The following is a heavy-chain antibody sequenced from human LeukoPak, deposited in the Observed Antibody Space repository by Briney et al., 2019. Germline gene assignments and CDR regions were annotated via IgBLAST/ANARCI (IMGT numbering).Heavy chain of an antibody. J-gene: IGHJ5*02. D-gene: IGHD3-10*01. Sequence: SETLSLTCTVSGGSISSSSYYWGWIRQPPGKGLEWIGSIYYSGSTYYNPSLKSRVTISVDTSKNQFSLKLSSVTAADTAVYYCARIISGSWFDPWGQGTLVTVSS. V-gene: IGHV4-39*01. CDR3: ARIISGSWFDP. CDR2: IYYSGST. CDR1: GGSISSSSYY.